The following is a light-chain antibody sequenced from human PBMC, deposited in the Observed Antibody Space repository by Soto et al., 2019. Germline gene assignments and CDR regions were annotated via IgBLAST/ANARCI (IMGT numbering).Light chain of an antibody. CDR2: DAS. CDR3: QQYNSYPIT. Sequence: DIQMTQSPSTLSASVGDRVTITCRASQSINSWLAWYQQKPGKAPQILIYDASTLKSGVPSRFSASGSGTEFTLTISSLQPDDFATYYCQQYNSYPITFGQGTRLEIK. V-gene: IGKV1-5*01. J-gene: IGKJ5*01. CDR1: QSINSW.